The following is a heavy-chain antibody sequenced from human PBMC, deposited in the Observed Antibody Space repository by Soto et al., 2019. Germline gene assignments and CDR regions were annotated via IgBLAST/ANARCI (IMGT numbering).Heavy chain of an antibody. D-gene: IGHD5-18*01. CDR1: GYTFTSYA. Sequence: ASVKVSCKXSGYTFTSYAMHWVRQAPGQRLEWMGWINAGNGNTKYSQKFQGRVTITRDTSASTAYMELSSLRSEDTAVYYCARGSGTAMEVYYYYYGMDVWGQGTTVTVSS. CDR3: ARGSGTAMEVYYYYYGMDV. CDR2: INAGNGNT. J-gene: IGHJ6*02. V-gene: IGHV1-3*01.